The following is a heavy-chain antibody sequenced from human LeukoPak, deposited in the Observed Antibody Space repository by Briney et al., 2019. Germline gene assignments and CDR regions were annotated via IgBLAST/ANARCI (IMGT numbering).Heavy chain of an antibody. J-gene: IGHJ4*02. CDR2: INASGRT. Sequence: PSGTLSLTCTVSGGSISSYYWSWIRQPAGKGLEWIGRINASGRTNYNTSLKSRVTMSVDTSKNQFSLKVHSVTAADTAVYYCAREYGDFDYWGQGTLVTVSS. CDR3: AREYGDFDY. V-gene: IGHV4-4*07. D-gene: IGHD4-17*01. CDR1: GGSISSYY.